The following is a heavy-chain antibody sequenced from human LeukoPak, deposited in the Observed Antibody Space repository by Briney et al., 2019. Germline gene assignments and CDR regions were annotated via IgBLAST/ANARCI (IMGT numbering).Heavy chain of an antibody. D-gene: IGHD7-27*01. V-gene: IGHV3-7*01. Sequence: GGSLRLSCAASGFTFSSHWMSWVHQAPGKGLEWVANIKEDGSEQYYVDSVKGRFTISRDNAKNSLYLQMNSLRVEDTAVYYGARGSGDRTDYGGQETLVTVFS. J-gene: IGHJ4*02. CDR1: GFTFSSHW. CDR3: ARGSGDRTDY. CDR2: IKEDGSEQ.